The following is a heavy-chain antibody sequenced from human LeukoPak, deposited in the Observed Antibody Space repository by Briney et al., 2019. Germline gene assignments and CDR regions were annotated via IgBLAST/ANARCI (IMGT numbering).Heavy chain of an antibody. CDR1: GFTFSSYG. D-gene: IGHD3-3*01. CDR2: IWYDGSNK. CDR3: ARVTYYDFWSGYRFDP. J-gene: IGHJ5*02. V-gene: IGHV3-33*01. Sequence: GRSLRLSCAASGFTFSSYGMHWVRQAPGKGLEWVAVIWYDGSNKYYADSVKGRFTISRDNSKNTLYLQMNSLRAEDTAVYYCARVTYYDFWSGYRFDPWGQGTLVTVSS.